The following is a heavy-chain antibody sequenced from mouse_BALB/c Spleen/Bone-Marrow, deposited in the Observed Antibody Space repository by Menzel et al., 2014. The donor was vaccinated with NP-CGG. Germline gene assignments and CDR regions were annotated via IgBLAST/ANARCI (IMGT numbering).Heavy chain of an antibody. CDR3: AYYRYDVNY. D-gene: IGHD2-14*01. V-gene: IGHV1S41*01. CDR2: IAPGSGST. Sequence: LVKPGASVKLSCKASGYTFTSYWINWIKQRPGQGLEWIGRIAPGSGSTYYNEMFKGKAILTVDTSSSTAYIQLSSLSSEDSAVYFYAYYRYDVNYWGQGTTLTVSS. J-gene: IGHJ2*01. CDR1: GYTFTSYW.